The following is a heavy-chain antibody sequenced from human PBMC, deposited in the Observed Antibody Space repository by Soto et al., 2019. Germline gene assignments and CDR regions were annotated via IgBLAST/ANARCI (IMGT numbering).Heavy chain of an antibody. D-gene: IGHD2-15*01. CDR3: TRDDVYCDGGGCYGVPMHV. Sequence: EVQLVESGGGLVQPGGSLRLSCAASGFTVSTKYMSWVRQAPGKGLEWVSLIQSGGSTYYAGSVEGRFTISRDNSEIMLILQRNSLRVEDTAMYYCTRDDVYCDGGGCYGVPMHVWGKGTTVTVSA. V-gene: IGHV3-66*01. CDR2: IQSGGST. CDR1: GFTVSTKY. J-gene: IGHJ6*04.